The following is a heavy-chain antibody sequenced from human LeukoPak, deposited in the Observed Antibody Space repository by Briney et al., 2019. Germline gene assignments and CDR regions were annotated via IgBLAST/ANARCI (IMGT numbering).Heavy chain of an antibody. CDR1: DGSINGYY. Sequence: SQTLSLTCTVSDGSINGYYWSWIRQPPGKGLDWIGYMYSGGTTNYSPSLKSRVTISEDMSKNQFSLKLTSVTAADTAVYYCARHSGHSSTNDAFDIWGQGTMVIVSS. D-gene: IGHD6-13*01. V-gene: IGHV4-59*01. CDR3: ARHSGHSSTNDAFDI. CDR2: MYSGGTT. J-gene: IGHJ3*02.